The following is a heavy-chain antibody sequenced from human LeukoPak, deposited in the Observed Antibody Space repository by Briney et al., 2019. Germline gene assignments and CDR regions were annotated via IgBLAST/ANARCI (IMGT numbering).Heavy chain of an antibody. CDR1: GYTFTTYG. Sequence: ASVTVSFKTSGYTFTTYGISWVRQAPGQGLEWMGWISAYSGHTNYAQKLQGRVTMTTDTSTNTAYMELRSLRSDDTAVYYCARDIRESDFDWLDYLDYWGQGTLVAVSS. CDR2: ISAYSGHT. V-gene: IGHV1-18*04. CDR3: ARDIRESDFDWLDYLDY. D-gene: IGHD3-9*01. J-gene: IGHJ4*02.